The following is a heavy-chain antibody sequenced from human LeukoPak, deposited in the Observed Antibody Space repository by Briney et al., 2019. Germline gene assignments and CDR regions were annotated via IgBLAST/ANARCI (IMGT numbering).Heavy chain of an antibody. D-gene: IGHD4-23*01. J-gene: IGHJ4*02. CDR1: GFTFSSYA. Sequence: GGSLRLSCAASGFTFSSYAMSWVRQAPGKGLDWVSAISGSGGNTYYADSVKGRFTISRDNSKNTLHLQMNSLRAEDTAVYYCAKDQYGGNPQYYFDYWGQGTLVTVPS. V-gene: IGHV3-23*01. CDR3: AKDQYGGNPQYYFDY. CDR2: ISGSGGNT.